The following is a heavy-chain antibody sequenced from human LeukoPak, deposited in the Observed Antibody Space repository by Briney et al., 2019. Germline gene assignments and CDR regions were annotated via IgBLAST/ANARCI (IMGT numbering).Heavy chain of an antibody. Sequence: GGPLRLSCTASGFTFGDYLMCWFRQAPGEGLEWIGSIRGRTTEYAASVKDRFTISKDDSTSIAYLQMNSLTTEDTAVYYCSMGSGWFSVYWGTGTLVTVSS. CDR3: SMGSGWFSVY. CDR1: GFTFGDYL. CDR2: IRGRTT. V-gene: IGHV3-49*03. J-gene: IGHJ4*02. D-gene: IGHD6-19*01.